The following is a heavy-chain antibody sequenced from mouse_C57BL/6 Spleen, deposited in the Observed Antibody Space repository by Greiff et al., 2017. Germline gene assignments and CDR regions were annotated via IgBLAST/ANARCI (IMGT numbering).Heavy chain of an antibody. CDR3: AREGTGTWFAY. V-gene: IGHV1-64*01. J-gene: IGHJ3*01. Sequence: QVQLQQPGAELVKPGASVKLSCKASGYTFTSYWMHWVKQRPGQGLEWIGMIHPNSGSTNYNEKFKSKATLTVDKSSSTAYVQLSSLPSEDSAVYYCAREGTGTWFAYWGQGTLVTVSA. CDR2: IHPNSGST. D-gene: IGHD4-1*01. CDR1: GYTFTSYW.